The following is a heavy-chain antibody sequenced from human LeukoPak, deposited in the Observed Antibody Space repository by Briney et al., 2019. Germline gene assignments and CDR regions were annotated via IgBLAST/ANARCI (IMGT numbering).Heavy chain of an antibody. D-gene: IGHD3-10*01. CDR3: ARHEVRGARSFDY. J-gene: IGHJ4*02. CDR1: GGSISTQSYY. Sequence: SETLSLTCTVSGGSISTQSYYWGWIRQPPGKGLEWIGIIYYSGNTYYNPSLKSRVTISIDTSNNQFFLKLRSVTAADTAVYYCARHEVRGARSFDYWGQGTLVTVSS. V-gene: IGHV4-39*01. CDR2: IYYSGNT.